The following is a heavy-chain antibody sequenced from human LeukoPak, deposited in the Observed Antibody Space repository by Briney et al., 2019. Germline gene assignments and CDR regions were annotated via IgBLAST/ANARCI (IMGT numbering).Heavy chain of an antibody. J-gene: IGHJ4*02. CDR1: GGSFSGYY. D-gene: IGHD2-2*01. CDR2: IYYSGST. Sequence: SETLSLTCAVYGGSFSGYYWSWIRQPPGKGLEWIGYIYYSGSTNYNPSLKSRVTISVDTSKNQFSLKLSSVTAADTAVYYCARGLVGVNYWGQGTLVTVSS. V-gene: IGHV4-59*01. CDR3: ARGLVGVNY.